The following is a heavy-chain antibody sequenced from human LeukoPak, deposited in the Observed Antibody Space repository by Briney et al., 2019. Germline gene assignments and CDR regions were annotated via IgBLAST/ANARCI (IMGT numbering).Heavy chain of an antibody. CDR1: GGSISSYY. Sequence: SETLSLTCTVSGGSISSYYWSWIRQPPGKGLEWMGYIYYSGSTNYNPSLKSRVTISVDTSKNQFSLKLSSVTAAGTAVYYCAKTIIDSSGYLEAFDIWGQGTMVTVSS. CDR3: AKTIIDSSGYLEAFDI. V-gene: IGHV4-59*08. J-gene: IGHJ3*02. D-gene: IGHD3-22*01. CDR2: IYYSGST.